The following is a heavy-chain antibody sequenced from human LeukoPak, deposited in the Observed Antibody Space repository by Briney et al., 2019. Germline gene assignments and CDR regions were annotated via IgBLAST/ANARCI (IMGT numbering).Heavy chain of an antibody. CDR3: AKDRSSASCQRLFDS. J-gene: IGHJ4*02. D-gene: IGHD2-2*01. V-gene: IGHV3-23*01. CDR2: ISGSGDKT. Sequence: GGSLRLSCAASGFPFSGYAMSWVRQAPGKGLEWVSSISGSGDKTYYADSVKGRFTISRDNSRNTLYVQMNSLRAEDTAVYYCAKDRSSASCQRLFDSWGQGTLVTVSS. CDR1: GFPFSGYA.